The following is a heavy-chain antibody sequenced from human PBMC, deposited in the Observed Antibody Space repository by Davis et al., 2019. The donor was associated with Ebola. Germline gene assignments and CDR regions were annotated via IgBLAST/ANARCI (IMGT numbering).Heavy chain of an antibody. Sequence: PSETLSLTCTVSGGSISSGSYYWSWIRQPAGKGLEWIGHIYTSGSTNYNPSLKSRVTISVDTSKNQFSLKLSSVTAADTAVYYCARDSSSWTYNWFDPWGQGTLVTVSS. CDR3: ARDSSSWTYNWFDP. J-gene: IGHJ5*02. CDR2: IYTSGST. D-gene: IGHD6-13*01. V-gene: IGHV4-61*09. CDR1: GGSISSGSYY.